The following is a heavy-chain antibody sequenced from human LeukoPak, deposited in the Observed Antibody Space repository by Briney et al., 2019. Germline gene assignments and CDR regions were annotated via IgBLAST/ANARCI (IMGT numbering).Heavy chain of an antibody. V-gene: IGHV3-23*01. CDR2: IGTIGYST. J-gene: IGHJ3*01. Sequence: GGSLRLSCAASGFTLSSYSMNWVRQAPGKGLEWVSLIGTIGYSTYYADSVKGRFTISRDNSKNTLSLQMNSLRVEDTAIYYCAKDIQLSTWGLGTMVTVSS. CDR1: GFTLSSYS. CDR3: AKDIQLST. D-gene: IGHD5-24*01.